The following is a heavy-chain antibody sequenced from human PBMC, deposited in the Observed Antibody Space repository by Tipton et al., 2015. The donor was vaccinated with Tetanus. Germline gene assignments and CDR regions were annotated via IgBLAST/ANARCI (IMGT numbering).Heavy chain of an antibody. CDR1: GGSVRSGDYS. J-gene: IGHJ4*02. V-gene: IGHV4-61*08. CDR3: ARSKLLWFGESLSGFDS. D-gene: IGHD3-10*01. Sequence: VKPSETLSLTCTVSGGSVRSGDYSWNWIRQPPGKGLEWLAYVSYSGRTNSNYSLKSRITISQDTSKNQFSLRLTSVTAADTAVYYCARSKLLWFGESLSGFDSWGQGTLVTVSA. CDR2: VSYSGRT.